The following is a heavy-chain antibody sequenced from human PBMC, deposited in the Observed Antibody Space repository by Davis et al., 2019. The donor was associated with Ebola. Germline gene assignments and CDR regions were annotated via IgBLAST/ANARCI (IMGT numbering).Heavy chain of an antibody. J-gene: IGHJ6*04. V-gene: IGHV6-1*01. Sequence: HSQTLSLTCAISGDSVSGGSGGWNWIRQSPSRGLEWLGRTYYSSKWHNGYAESVKSRINISPDTAKNQFSLHLNSVTPEDTAVYYCARGWLRSGLDVWGKGAAVTVSS. D-gene: IGHD5-12*01. CDR3: ARGWLRSGLDV. CDR1: GDSVSGGSGG. CDR2: TYYSSKWHN.